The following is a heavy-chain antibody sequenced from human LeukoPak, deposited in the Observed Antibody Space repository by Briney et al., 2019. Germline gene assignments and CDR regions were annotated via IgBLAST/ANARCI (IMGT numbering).Heavy chain of an antibody. V-gene: IGHV3-66*02. D-gene: IGHD3-10*01. CDR2: IYSGGST. CDR3: ARGDYYGSGSYYNP. Sequence: GGSLRLSCAASGFTVSSSYMSWVRQAPGKGLEWVSLIYSGGSTYYADSVKGRFSVSRDNSKNTVYLQMNSLRVEDTAVYYCARGDYYGSGSYYNPWGQGTLVTVSS. J-gene: IGHJ5*02. CDR1: GFTVSSSY.